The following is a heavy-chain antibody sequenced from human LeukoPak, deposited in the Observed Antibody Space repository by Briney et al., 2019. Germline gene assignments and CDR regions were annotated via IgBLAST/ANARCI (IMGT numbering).Heavy chain of an antibody. J-gene: IGHJ4*02. CDR3: ASQRYCTNGVCYLGFDY. CDR1: GGSLTDYY. Sequence: SETLSLTCVFCGGSLTDYYWGWIRQPPGEGLEWIGEINHIGGTNYNPSLKTRVTISVDKSKNQFSLKLSSVTAADTAVYFCASQRYCTNGVCYLGFDYWGQGTLVTVSS. V-gene: IGHV4-34*01. D-gene: IGHD2-8*01. CDR2: INHIGGT.